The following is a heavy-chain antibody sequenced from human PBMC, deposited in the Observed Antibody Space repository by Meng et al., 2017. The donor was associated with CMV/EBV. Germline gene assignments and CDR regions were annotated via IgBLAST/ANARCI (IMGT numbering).Heavy chain of an antibody. D-gene: IGHD3-10*01. CDR1: GGSFSGYY. Sequence: SQTLSLTCAPYGGSFSGYYWSWIRQPPGKGLEWIGEINHSGSTNYNPSLKSRVTISVDTSKNQFSLKLSSVTAADTAVYYCARGGSGSMVRGVIRRFGPWGQGTLVTVSS. CDR3: ARGGSGSMVRGVIRRFGP. CDR2: INHSGST. V-gene: IGHV4-34*01. J-gene: IGHJ5*02.